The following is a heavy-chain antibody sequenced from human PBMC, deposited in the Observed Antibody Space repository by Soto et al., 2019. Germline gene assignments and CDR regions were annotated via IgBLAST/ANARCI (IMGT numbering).Heavy chain of an antibody. J-gene: IGHJ4*02. V-gene: IGHV3-23*01. CDR2: ISGSGGST. D-gene: IGHD3-22*01. CDR1: GFTFSSYA. Sequence: GGSLRLSCAASGFTFSSYAMSWVRQAPGKGLEWVSAISGSGGSTYYADSVKGRFTISRDNSKNTLYLQMNSLRAEDTAVYYCAKDHGYGVTMIVVVTFDYWGQGTLVTVSS. CDR3: AKDHGYGVTMIVVVTFDY.